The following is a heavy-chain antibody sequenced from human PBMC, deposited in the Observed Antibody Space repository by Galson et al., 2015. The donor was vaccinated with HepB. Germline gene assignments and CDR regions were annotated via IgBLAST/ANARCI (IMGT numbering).Heavy chain of an antibody. Sequence: SLRLSCAASGFTFSSYGMHWVRQAPGKGLEWVAVISYDGSNKYYADSVKGRFTISRDNSKNTLYLQMNSLRAEDTAVYYCAKDRVYSSSWYYYYMDVWGKGTTVTVSS. V-gene: IGHV3-30*18. CDR1: GFTFSSYG. CDR3: AKDRVYSSSWYYYYMDV. CDR2: ISYDGSNK. J-gene: IGHJ6*03. D-gene: IGHD6-13*01.